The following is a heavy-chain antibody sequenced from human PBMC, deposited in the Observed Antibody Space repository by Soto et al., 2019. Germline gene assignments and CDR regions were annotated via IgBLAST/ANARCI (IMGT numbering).Heavy chain of an antibody. CDR1: GGSISSYY. V-gene: IGHV4-59*01. CDR3: AIYINSDNYYALDS. CDR2: IYYSGST. D-gene: IGHD3-22*01. J-gene: IGHJ4*02. Sequence: SETLSLTCTISGGSISSYYWSWIRQPPGKGLEWIGYIYYSGSTNYNPSLKSRVIISVDTSKNQFSLQLSSVTAADTAVYYCAIYINSDNYYALDSWGQGSLVTVPQ.